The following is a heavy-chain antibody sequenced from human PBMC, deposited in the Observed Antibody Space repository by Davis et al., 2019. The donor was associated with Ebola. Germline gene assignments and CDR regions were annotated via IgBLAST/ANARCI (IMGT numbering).Heavy chain of an antibody. D-gene: IGHD3-22*01. Sequence: GESLKISCAASGFTFSSYGMHWVRQAPGKGLEWVAVISYDGSNKYYADSVKGRFTISRDNSKNTLYLQMSSLRAEDTAVYYCAKDYYDSSGRYFDLWGRGTLVTVSS. CDR1: GFTFSSYG. CDR2: ISYDGSNK. CDR3: AKDYYDSSGRYFDL. V-gene: IGHV3-30*18. J-gene: IGHJ2*01.